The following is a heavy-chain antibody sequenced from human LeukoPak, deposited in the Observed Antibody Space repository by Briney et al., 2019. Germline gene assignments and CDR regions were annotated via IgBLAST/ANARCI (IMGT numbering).Heavy chain of an antibody. V-gene: IGHV1-18*01. Sequence: ASVKVSCKASGYTFTSYGISWVRQAPGQGLEWMGWISAYNGNTNYAQKLQGRVTMTTDTSTSTAYMELRSLRSDDTAVYYCARAPWRSHSGSFNSNYWGQGTLVTVSS. J-gene: IGHJ4*02. CDR3: ARAPWRSHSGSFNSNY. CDR2: ISAYNGNT. CDR1: GYTFTSYG. D-gene: IGHD1-26*01.